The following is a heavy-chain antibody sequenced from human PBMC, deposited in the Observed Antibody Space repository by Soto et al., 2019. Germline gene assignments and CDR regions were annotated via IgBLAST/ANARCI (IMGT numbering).Heavy chain of an antibody. J-gene: IGHJ4*02. V-gene: IGHV1-69*13. Sequence: SVKVSCKASGGTFSSYAISWVRQAPGQGLEWMGGIIPIFGTANYAQKFQGRVTITADESTSTAYMELSSLRSEDTAVYYCARRPLDYYDSSGYYHGGDYFDYWGQGTLVTVPQ. CDR3: ARRPLDYYDSSGYYHGGDYFDY. D-gene: IGHD3-22*01. CDR1: GGTFSSYA. CDR2: IIPIFGTA.